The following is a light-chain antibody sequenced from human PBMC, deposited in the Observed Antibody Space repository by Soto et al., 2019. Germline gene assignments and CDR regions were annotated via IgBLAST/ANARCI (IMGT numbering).Light chain of an antibody. Sequence: DIQMTQSPSTLSASVGDRVTITCRASQSISSWLAWYQQKPGKAPKLLIYDASSLESGVPSRFSGSGSGTEFTLTISSLQPDDFATYYCQQYNSYSHTYGPGTKLEIK. CDR3: QQYNSYSHT. V-gene: IGKV1-5*01. J-gene: IGKJ2*01. CDR2: DAS. CDR1: QSISSW.